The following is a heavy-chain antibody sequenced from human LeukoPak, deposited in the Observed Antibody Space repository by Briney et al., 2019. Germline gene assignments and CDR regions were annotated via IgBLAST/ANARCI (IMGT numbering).Heavy chain of an antibody. CDR2: ISYDGTNK. D-gene: IGHD5-18*01. J-gene: IGHJ4*02. CDR1: GFTFSSYA. Sequence: PGGSLRLSCAASGFTFSSYATHWVRQAPGKGLEWVAVISYDGTNKYYADSVKGRFTISRDNSKNTLYLQMNSLRAEDTAMYYCARALTTAMVFLVDYWGQGTLVTVSS. V-gene: IGHV3-30*04. CDR3: ARALTTAMVFLVDY.